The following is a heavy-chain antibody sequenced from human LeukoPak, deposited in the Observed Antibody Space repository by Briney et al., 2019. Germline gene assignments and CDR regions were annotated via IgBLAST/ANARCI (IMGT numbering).Heavy chain of an antibody. CDR2: INTDGTVP. J-gene: IGHJ4*02. CDR1: GFTFSKYW. D-gene: IGHD6-19*01. Sequence: GGSLRLSCAASGFTFSKYWMLWVRHAPGKGLESVSRINTDGTVPTYADSVKGRFTGSRDKADNTMFLQMNSGRDEDTAVYYCATKQWLAPPPDSWGQGTPVTVSS. V-gene: IGHV3-74*01. CDR3: ATKQWLAPPPDS.